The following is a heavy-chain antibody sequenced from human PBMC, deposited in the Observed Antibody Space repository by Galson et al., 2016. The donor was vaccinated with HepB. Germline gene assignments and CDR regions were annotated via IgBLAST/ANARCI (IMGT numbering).Heavy chain of an antibody. J-gene: IGHJ3*01. CDR1: GFTSTNYA. CDR2: IRGDGSAT. Sequence: SLRLSCAASGFTSTNYAMPWVRQAPGRGLEWVSTIRGDGSATLYADSVKGRFTISTDSSKNTLYLQMKRLRAEDTAVYYCAKAQPTHTIGGGGAFDFWGQGTLVTVFS. D-gene: IGHD3-16*01. V-gene: IGHV3-23*01. CDR3: AKAQPTHTIGGGGAFDF.